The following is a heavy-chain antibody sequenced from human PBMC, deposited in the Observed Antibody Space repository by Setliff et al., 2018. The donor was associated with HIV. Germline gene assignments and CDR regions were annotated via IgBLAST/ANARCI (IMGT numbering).Heavy chain of an antibody. CDR2: IYYSGST. CDR1: GGSVGSGSYY. Sequence: PSETLSLTCTVSGGSVGSGSYYWSWIRQSPGKGLEWIGYIYYSGSTTYNPTLKSRVTMSIVTSKNQFSLKVRSVSAADTAVYYCARDPPGYGDSNDYWGQGMLVTVSS. CDR3: ARDPPGYGDSNDY. J-gene: IGHJ4*02. V-gene: IGHV4-61*01. D-gene: IGHD4-17*01.